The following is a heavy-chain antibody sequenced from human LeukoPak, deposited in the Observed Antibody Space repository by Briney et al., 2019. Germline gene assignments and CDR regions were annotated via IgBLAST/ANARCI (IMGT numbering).Heavy chain of an antibody. D-gene: IGHD2-2*01. CDR2: INPNSGGT. Sequence: ASVKVSCKAFGYTFTGYHIHWVRQAPGQGLEWMGWINPNSGGTNYAQKFQGRVTMTRDTSINTVYMELSRLRSDDTAVYYCARQDRVSPSFPNNWFDPWGQGTLVTVSS. J-gene: IGHJ5*02. CDR1: GYTFTGYH. CDR3: ARQDRVSPSFPNNWFDP. V-gene: IGHV1-2*02.